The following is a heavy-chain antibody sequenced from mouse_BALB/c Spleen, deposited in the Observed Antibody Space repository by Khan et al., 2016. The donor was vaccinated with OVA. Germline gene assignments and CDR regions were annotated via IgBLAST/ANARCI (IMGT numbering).Heavy chain of an antibody. CDR3: GRLLLYYDYFDY. D-gene: IGHD1-1*01. CDR2: ISSGSSTI. Sequence: EVELVESGGGLVQPGGSRKLSCAASGFTFSSFGMHWVRQASEKGLEWVAYISSGSSTIYYADTVKGRFTITRDNSKNPLFLQMTSLRSEDTAMFYWGRLLLYYDYFDYWGQGTTLTVSS. V-gene: IGHV5-17*02. J-gene: IGHJ2*01. CDR1: GFTFSSFG.